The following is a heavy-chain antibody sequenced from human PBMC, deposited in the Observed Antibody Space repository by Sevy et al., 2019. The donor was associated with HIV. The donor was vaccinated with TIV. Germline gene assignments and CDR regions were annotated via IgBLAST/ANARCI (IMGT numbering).Heavy chain of an antibody. CDR2: MWYDGSNE. J-gene: IGHJ6*02. V-gene: IGHV3-33*01. CDR3: ARDNLALDV. CDR1: GFTLSNNH. Sequence: GGSLRLSCAASGFTLSNNHMHWVRQAPGKGLEWVAAMWYDGSNEYYADSVKGRFTISRDNSKNTLDLQMNSLGAEDTAVYYCARDNLALDVWGQGTTVTVSS.